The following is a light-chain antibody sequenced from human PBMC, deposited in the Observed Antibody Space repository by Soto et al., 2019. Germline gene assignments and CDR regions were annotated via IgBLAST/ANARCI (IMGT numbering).Light chain of an antibody. J-gene: IGKJ1*01. V-gene: IGKV3-20*01. CDR2: GAS. CDR3: QQFGSSPRT. CDR1: QSVSSTY. Sequence: VLTQSPGTLSLSPGERDTLSCRASQSVSSTYLAWYQQKPGQAPRLLIYGASSRATGIPDRFSGSGSGTDFTLTISRLEPEDFAVYYCQQFGSSPRTFGQGTNVEI.